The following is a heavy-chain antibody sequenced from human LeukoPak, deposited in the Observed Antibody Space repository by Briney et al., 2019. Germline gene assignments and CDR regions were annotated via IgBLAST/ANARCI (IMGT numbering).Heavy chain of an antibody. J-gene: IGHJ4*02. V-gene: IGHV1-58*01. D-gene: IGHD6-19*01. CDR1: GFTFTSSA. CDR2: IVVGNGNT. Sequence: ASVKVSCKASGFTFTSSAVQWVRQARGQRLEWIGWIVVGNGNTNYAQKFHERVTITRDMSTSTAYMELSSLRSEDTAVYYCAAVIAVAGTFDCWGQGTLVTVSS. CDR3: AAVIAVAGTFDC.